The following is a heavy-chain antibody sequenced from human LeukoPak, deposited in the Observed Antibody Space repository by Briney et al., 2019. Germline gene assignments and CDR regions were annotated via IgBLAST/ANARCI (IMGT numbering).Heavy chain of an antibody. CDR2: VYYSARA. CDR3: ARGGGCTGGDCYSDWFDP. V-gene: IGHV4-59*12. Sequence: SETLSVTCTVSAGHISGYYWSWIRQPPGKGVEWIGYVYYSARADYNPSLKSRVSISVDKLKSQFSLKLSSVTAADTGVYFCARGGGCTGGDCYSDWFDPWGPGILVTVSS. CDR1: AGHISGYY. J-gene: IGHJ5*02. D-gene: IGHD2-21*02.